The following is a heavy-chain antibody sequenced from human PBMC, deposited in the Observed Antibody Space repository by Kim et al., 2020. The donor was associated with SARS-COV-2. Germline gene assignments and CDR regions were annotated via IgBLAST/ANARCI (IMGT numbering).Heavy chain of an antibody. Sequence: ASVKVSCRGSGYSFTNHAINWVRQAPGQGLEWMGLIDTSTGTPTYAQGFTGRFVFPLDTSVTTAYLQITSLKTEDTALYFCGGDHCTNTSCFDPWGQGTLITVSS. D-gene: IGHD2-8*01. V-gene: IGHV7-4-1*02. CDR3: GGDHCTNTSCFDP. CDR2: IDTSTGTP. J-gene: IGHJ5*02. CDR1: GYSFTNHA.